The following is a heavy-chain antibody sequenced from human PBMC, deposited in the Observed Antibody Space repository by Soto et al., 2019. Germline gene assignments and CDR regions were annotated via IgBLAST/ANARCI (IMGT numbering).Heavy chain of an antibody. Sequence: SETLSLTCSGSGGSIDRNAYYWAWIRQPPGEGLEWIGTIYYSGASYYNPSLKSRVTMSVATSKNQFSLRLSSVTAADTAIYYCARDKEYYDNSGPRFETWGQGTLV. CDR1: GGSIDRNAYY. CDR2: IYYSGAS. J-gene: IGHJ5*02. D-gene: IGHD3-22*01. V-gene: IGHV4-39*02. CDR3: ARDKEYYDNSGPRFET.